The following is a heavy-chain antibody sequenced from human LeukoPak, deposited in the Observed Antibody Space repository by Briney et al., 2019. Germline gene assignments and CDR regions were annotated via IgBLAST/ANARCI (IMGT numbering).Heavy chain of an antibody. J-gene: IGHJ3*02. V-gene: IGHV3-48*04. CDR2: ISGSSTTI. D-gene: IGHD3-10*01. Sequence: GGSLRLSCAASGFTFSRYSMNWVRQAPGKGLDWVSSISGSSTTIYYGDSMKGRFTISRDNAKNSLYLQMSGLRAEDTAVYYCARGRSITLLRGVAMSDGFGIWGQGAMVTVSS. CDR1: GFTFSRYS. CDR3: ARGRSITLLRGVAMSDGFGI.